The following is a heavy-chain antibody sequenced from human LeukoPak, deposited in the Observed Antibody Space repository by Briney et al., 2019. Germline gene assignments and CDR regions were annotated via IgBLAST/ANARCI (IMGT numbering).Heavy chain of an antibody. V-gene: IGHV3-48*02. CDR2: ICSSSSTI. CDR1: GFTISSYS. Sequence: GGSLRLSCAASGFTISSYSMNWVRQAPGKGLEWVSYICSSSSTIYYADSVKGRFTISRDNDKNSLYLQMISLRDEDTAVYYCARDYSSSDRKDYWGQGTLVTVSS. CDR3: ARDYSSSDRKDY. D-gene: IGHD6-6*01. J-gene: IGHJ4*02.